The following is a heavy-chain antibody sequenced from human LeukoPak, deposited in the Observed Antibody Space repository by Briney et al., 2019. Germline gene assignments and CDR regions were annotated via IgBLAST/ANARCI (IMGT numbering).Heavy chain of an antibody. CDR2: ISGSSPAT. J-gene: IGHJ4*02. V-gene: IGHV3-23*01. D-gene: IGHD4-17*01. Sequence: PGGSLRLSCAASGFPFSSYTLSWVRQAPGKGLEWVSAISGSSPATYYLGSVKGRFTISRDNSKNTLYLQMNSLRAEDTAIYYCAKERQSGDYFTSDYWGPGTLVTVSS. CDR1: GFPFSSYT. CDR3: AKERQSGDYFTSDY.